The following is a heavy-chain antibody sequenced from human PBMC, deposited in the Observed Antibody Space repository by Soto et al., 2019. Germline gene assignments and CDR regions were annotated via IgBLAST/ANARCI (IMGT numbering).Heavy chain of an antibody. V-gene: IGHV4-31*03. CDR2: VYYSGAT. J-gene: IGHJ4*02. Sequence: KTSETLSLTCIVTGDSMGSGGYYYKWIRQLPGKGLEWIGYVYYSGATHYNPSLRARATISRDTSKNQFFLRLISVTAADTAVYFCTRGKDLEPTVWGYWGQGTQVTVYS. D-gene: IGHD7-27*01. CDR3: TRGKDLEPTVWGY. CDR1: GDSMGSGGYY.